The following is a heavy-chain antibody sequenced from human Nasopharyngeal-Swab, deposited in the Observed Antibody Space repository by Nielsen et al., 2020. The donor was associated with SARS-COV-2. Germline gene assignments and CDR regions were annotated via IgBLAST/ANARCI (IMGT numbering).Heavy chain of an antibody. V-gene: IGHV4-39*01. Sequence: SEILSSTFPAPGASVSTTTYFWCWIRQPPGKGLERIGTVYYSGSTYYNPSLKSRVTISVDTSKNQFSLRLNSVTATDTAVNYCARSYGSSPYYFDHWGQGTLVTVSS. CDR1: GASVSTTTYF. D-gene: IGHD1-26*01. CDR3: ARSYGSSPYYFDH. J-gene: IGHJ4*02. CDR2: VYYSGST.